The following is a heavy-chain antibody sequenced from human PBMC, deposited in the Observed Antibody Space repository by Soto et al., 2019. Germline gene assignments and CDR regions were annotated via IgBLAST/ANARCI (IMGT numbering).Heavy chain of an antibody. J-gene: IGHJ6*03. V-gene: IGHV1-69*02. CDR1: GGTFSSYT. CDR3: AHTSFEDTAMADFYYYYYMDV. CDR2: IIPILGIA. D-gene: IGHD5-18*01. Sequence: QVQLVQSGAEVKKPGSSVKVSCKASGGTFSSYTISWVRQAPGQGLEWMGRIIPILGIANYAQKFQGRVTTTADTSTSTAYMVLSSMRYEDAALYYCAHTSFEDTAMADFYYYYYMDVWGKGTTVTVSS.